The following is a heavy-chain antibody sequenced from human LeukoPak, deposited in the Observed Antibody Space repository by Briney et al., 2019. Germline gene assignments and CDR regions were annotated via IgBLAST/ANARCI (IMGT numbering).Heavy chain of an antibody. J-gene: IGHJ4*02. D-gene: IGHD6-13*01. V-gene: IGHV4-61*02. Sequence: PSETLSLTCTVSGGSISSGSYYWSWIRQPAGKGLEWIGRIYTSGSTNYNPSLKSRVTISVDTSKNQFSLKLSSVTAADTAVYYRARDPTSSSWYKNYFDYWGQGTLVTASS. CDR1: GGSISSGSYY. CDR2: IYTSGST. CDR3: ARDPTSSSWYKNYFDY.